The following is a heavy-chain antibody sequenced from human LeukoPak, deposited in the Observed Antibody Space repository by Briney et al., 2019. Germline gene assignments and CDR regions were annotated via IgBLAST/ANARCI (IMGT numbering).Heavy chain of an antibody. D-gene: IGHD6-19*01. V-gene: IGHV3-53*01. J-gene: IGHJ4*02. CDR1: GFTVSSNY. CDR3: ASLLVAGVASVDY. Sequence: GGSLRLSCAASGFTVSSNYMSWVRQAPGKGLEWVSVIYSGGSTYYADSVKGRFTISRDNSKNTLYLQMNSLRAEDTAVYYCASLLVAGVASVDYWGQGTLVTVSS. CDR2: IYSGGST.